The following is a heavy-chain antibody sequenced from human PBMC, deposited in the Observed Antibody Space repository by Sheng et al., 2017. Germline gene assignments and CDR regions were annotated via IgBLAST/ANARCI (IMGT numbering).Heavy chain of an antibody. CDR1: GFTFSSYG. CDR3: ARDWEDYYDSSGLDY. J-gene: IGHJ4*02. V-gene: IGHV3-33*01. D-gene: IGHD3-22*01. Sequence: QVQLVESGGGVVQPGRSLRLSCAASGFTFSSYGMHWVRQAPGKGLEWVAVIWYDGSNKYYADSVKGRFTISRDNSKNTLYLQMNSLRAEDTAVYYCARDWEDYYDSSGLDYWGQGTLVTVSS. CDR2: IWYDGSNK.